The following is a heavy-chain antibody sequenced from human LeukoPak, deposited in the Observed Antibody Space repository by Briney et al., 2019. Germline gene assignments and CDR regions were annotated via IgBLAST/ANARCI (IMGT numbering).Heavy chain of an antibody. V-gene: IGHV3-7*01. Sequence: GGSLRLSCAASGFTFSSYWMSWVHQAPGKGLEWVANIKKDGSEKYYVDSVKGRFTISRDNAKNSLYLQMDSLRAEDTAVYYCARDLYRIVVVPHYFDYWGQGTLVTVSS. CDR2: IKKDGSEK. D-gene: IGHD3-22*01. J-gene: IGHJ4*02. CDR1: GFTFSSYW. CDR3: ARDLYRIVVVPHYFDY.